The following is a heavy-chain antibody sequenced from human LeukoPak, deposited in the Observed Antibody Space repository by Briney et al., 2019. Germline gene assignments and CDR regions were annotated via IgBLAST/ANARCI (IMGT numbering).Heavy chain of an antibody. Sequence: SETLSLTRTVSGGSISSSSYYWGWIRQPPGKGLEWIGSIYYSGSTYYNPSLKSRVTISVDTSKNQFSLKLSSVTAADTAVYYCATYWSGYPRTYYFDYWGQGTLVTVSS. CDR1: GGSISSSSYY. CDR2: IYYSGST. CDR3: ATYWSGYPRTYYFDY. J-gene: IGHJ4*02. V-gene: IGHV4-39*01. D-gene: IGHD3-3*01.